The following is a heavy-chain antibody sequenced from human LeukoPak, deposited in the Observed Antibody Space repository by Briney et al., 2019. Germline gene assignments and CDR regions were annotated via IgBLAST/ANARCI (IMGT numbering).Heavy chain of an antibody. Sequence: SETLSLTCTVSGGSISSYYWSWIRQPPGKGLEWIGYIYYSGSTNYNPSLKSRVTISVDTSKNQFSLKLSSVTAADTAVYYCANYYDSSGYYFGPPGGYAFDIWGQGTMVTVSS. CDR3: ANYYDSSGYYFGPPGGYAFDI. CDR1: GGSISSYY. CDR2: IYYSGST. J-gene: IGHJ3*02. V-gene: IGHV4-59*12. D-gene: IGHD3-22*01.